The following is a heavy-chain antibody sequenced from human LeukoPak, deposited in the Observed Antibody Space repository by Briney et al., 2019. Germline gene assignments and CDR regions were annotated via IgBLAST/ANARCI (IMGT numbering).Heavy chain of an antibody. CDR1: GYTFTSYD. CDR3: ARGPVTWYSSGWYSDWYFDL. Sequence: ASVKVSCKASGYTFTSYDINWVRQATGQGLEWMGWMNPNSGNTGYAQKFQGRVTMTRNTSISTAYMELSSLRSGDTAVYYCARGPVTWYSSGWYSDWYFDLWGRGTLVTVSS. V-gene: IGHV1-8*01. D-gene: IGHD6-19*01. CDR2: MNPNSGNT. J-gene: IGHJ2*01.